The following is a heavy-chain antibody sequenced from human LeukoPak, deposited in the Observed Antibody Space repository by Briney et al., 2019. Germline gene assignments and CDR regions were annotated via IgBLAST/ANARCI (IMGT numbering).Heavy chain of an antibody. CDR3: ARGADKDFDWLEKFDY. CDR2: INHSGST. J-gene: IGHJ4*02. V-gene: IGHV4-34*01. Sequence: SETLSLTCAVYGGSFSGYYWSWIRQPPGKGLEWSGEINHSGSTNYNPSLKSRVTISVDTSKNQFSLKLSSVTAADTAVYYCARGADKDFDWLEKFDYWGQGTLVTVSS. CDR1: GGSFSGYY. D-gene: IGHD3-9*01.